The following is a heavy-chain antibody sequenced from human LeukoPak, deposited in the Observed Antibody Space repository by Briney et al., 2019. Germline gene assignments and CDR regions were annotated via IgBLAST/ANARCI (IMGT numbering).Heavy chain of an antibody. J-gene: IGHJ4*02. CDR2: ISGSGGST. D-gene: IGHD4-17*01. Sequence: GGSLRLSCAASGFTFSSYAMSWVRQAPGKGLEWVSAISGSGGSTYYADSVKGRFTISRDNSRNTLYLQMNSLRAEDTAVYYCAKDLSGDYFHYFDYWGQGTLVTVSS. CDR1: GFTFSSYA. CDR3: AKDLSGDYFHYFDY. V-gene: IGHV3-23*01.